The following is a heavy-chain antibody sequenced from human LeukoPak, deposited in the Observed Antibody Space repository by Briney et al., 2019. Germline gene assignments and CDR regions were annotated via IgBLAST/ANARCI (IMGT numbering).Heavy chain of an antibody. D-gene: IGHD1-26*01. CDR1: RFTFSSYW. J-gene: IGHJ4*02. V-gene: IGHV3-7*01. CDR3: ARDWDLYYFDY. Sequence: GGSLRLSCAASRFTFSSYWMSWVRQAPGKGLEWVANIKQDGSEKYYVDSVKGRFTISRDNAKNSLYLQMNSLRAEDTAVYYCARDWDLYYFDYWGQGTLVTVSS. CDR2: IKQDGSEK.